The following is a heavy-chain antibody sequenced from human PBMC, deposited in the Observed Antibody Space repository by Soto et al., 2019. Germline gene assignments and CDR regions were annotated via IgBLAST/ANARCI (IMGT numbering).Heavy chain of an antibody. V-gene: IGHV3-23*01. CDR1: GFTFSSYA. CDR3: AREALGYSYGPFDY. J-gene: IGHJ4*02. Sequence: GESLKISCAASGFTFSSYAMSWVRQAPGKGLEWVSAISGSGGSTYYADSVKGRFTISRDNSKNTLYLQMNSLGAEDTAVYYCAREALGYSYGPFDYWGQGTLVTVSS. CDR2: ISGSGGST. D-gene: IGHD5-18*01.